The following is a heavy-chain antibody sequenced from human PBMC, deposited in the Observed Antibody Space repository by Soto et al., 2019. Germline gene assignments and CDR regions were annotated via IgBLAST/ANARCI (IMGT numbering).Heavy chain of an antibody. Sequence: PSETLSLTCAVFGGSINSYYWSWIRQPPGKGLEWIGHIYYSGSTNYNPSLKSRVTISVDTPKNQFSLKLSSVTAADTAVYYCARVLDCSSTSCYSWWFDPWGQGTLVTVSS. CDR2: IYYSGST. D-gene: IGHD2-2*01. V-gene: IGHV4-59*01. J-gene: IGHJ5*02. CDR1: GGSINSYY. CDR3: ARVLDCSSTSCYSWWFDP.